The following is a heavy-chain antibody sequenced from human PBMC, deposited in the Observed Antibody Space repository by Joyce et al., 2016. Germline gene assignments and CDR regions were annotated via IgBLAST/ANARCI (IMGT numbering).Heavy chain of an antibody. J-gene: IGHJ3*02. D-gene: IGHD6-13*01. V-gene: IGHV3-30*04. CDR1: GSIFSGYA. CDR2: ISYDGPNK. Sequence: QEQLEESGGGVVQPGTSLRLSCTASGSIFSGYAMNWVRQAPGKVLEWVVIISYDGPNKFYADSVRGRFTISRDNYKNTLFLQMNSLTIEDAGVYYCARRSGIPAGRRPGAFDMWGQGTVVTVSS. CDR3: ARRSGIPAGRRPGAFDM.